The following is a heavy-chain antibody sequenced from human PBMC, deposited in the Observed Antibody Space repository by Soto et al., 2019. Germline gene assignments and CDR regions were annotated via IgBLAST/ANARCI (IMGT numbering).Heavy chain of an antibody. CDR2: IYYSGST. V-gene: IGHV4-39*01. D-gene: IGHD2-15*01. Sequence: QLQLQGSGSGLVKPSETLSLTCTVSGGSIRSSSYYWGWIRQRPGQGLEWIGSIYYSGSTYYNPPLKGRVTITIDTSKNQFPLKLSAVCAADTAVYYCARHIVVVVAATGAFDYWGQGTLVTVSS. CDR3: ARHIVVVVAATGAFDY. J-gene: IGHJ4*02. CDR1: GGSIRSSSYY.